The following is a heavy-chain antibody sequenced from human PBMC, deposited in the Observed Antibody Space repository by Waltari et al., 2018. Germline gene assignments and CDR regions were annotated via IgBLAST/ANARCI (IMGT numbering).Heavy chain of an antibody. CDR3: ARDGEGGINFQH. D-gene: IGHD3-16*01. CDR2: INPNSGGT. J-gene: IGHJ1*01. CDR1: GYTLTGYS. V-gene: IGHV1-2*02. Sequence: QVQLVQSGAEVKKPGASVKVSCKASGYTLTGYSMPGVRQAPGQGLEWMGWINPNSGGTNYAQKFQGRVTMTRDTSISTAYMGLSRLRSDDTAVYYCARDGEGGINFQHWGQGTLVTVSS.